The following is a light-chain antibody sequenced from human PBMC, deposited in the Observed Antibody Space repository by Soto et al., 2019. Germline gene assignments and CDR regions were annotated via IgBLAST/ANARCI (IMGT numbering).Light chain of an antibody. Sequence: DIQMTQSPSSLSASVGDRVTITCRASQTISTYLNWYQQKPGKAPDLLIYGASGLQSGGPSRFSGSGSGTEFTLSISSLQPEDSATYYCQQSFSMPRTFGQGTRLEIK. V-gene: IGKV1-39*01. CDR1: QTISTY. CDR2: GAS. CDR3: QQSFSMPRT. J-gene: IGKJ5*01.